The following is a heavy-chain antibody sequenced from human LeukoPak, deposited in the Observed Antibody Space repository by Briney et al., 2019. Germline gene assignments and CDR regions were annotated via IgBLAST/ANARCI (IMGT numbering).Heavy chain of an antibody. CDR2: ISAYNGNT. V-gene: IGHV1-18*01. CDR1: SYTFTSYG. J-gene: IGHJ4*02. Sequence: EASVKVSCKASSYTFTSYGISWVRQAPGQGLEWMGWISAYNGNTNCAQKLQGRVTMTTDTSTSTAYMELRSLRSDDTAVYYCARDRGLTVVVPAARYFDYWGQGTLVTVSS. CDR3: ARDRGLTVVVPAARYFDY. D-gene: IGHD2-2*01.